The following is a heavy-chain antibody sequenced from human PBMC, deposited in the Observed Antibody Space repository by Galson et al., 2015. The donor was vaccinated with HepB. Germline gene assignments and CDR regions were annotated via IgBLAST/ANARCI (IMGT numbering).Heavy chain of an antibody. Sequence: SLRLSCAASAFTVTNAWMSWVRQAPGKGLAWVPRINSDGTITNYADSVKGRFTIPRDNARNTLFLHMSSLRVEDTAIYFCVRSMDWIFDYWGQGTLATVSS. CDR1: AFTVTNAW. D-gene: IGHD3/OR15-3a*01. J-gene: IGHJ4*02. CDR2: INSDGTIT. CDR3: VRSMDWIFDY. V-gene: IGHV3-74*01.